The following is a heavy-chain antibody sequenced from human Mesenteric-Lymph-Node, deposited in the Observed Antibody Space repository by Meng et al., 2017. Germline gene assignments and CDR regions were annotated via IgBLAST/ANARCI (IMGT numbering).Heavy chain of an antibody. CDR1: GYTFTSYD. J-gene: IGHJ4*02. CDR2: MNPNSGNT. V-gene: IGHV1-8*03. D-gene: IGHD3-22*01. Sequence: ASVKVSCKASGYTFTSYDINWVRQATGQGLEWMGWMNPNSGNTGYAQKFQGRVTITRNTSISTAYMELSSLRSEDTAVYYCARFYYDSSGYYYDDYWGQGTLVTVSS. CDR3: ARFYYDSSGYYYDDY.